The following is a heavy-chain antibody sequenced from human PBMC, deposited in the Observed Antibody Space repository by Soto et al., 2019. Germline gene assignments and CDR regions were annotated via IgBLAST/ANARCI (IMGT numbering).Heavy chain of an antibody. Sequence: QITLKESGPTLVKPTQSLTLTCTLSGFSLSTSGVGVGWIRQSPGKALEWLAAIYWDDVKHYSPSLERRLTITKDTSASEVVLTMTNMDPVDTATYYCARKGSGDYALDYWGQGILVTVSS. D-gene: IGHD4-17*01. J-gene: IGHJ4*02. CDR1: GFSLSTSGVG. V-gene: IGHV2-5*02. CDR2: IYWDDVK. CDR3: ARKGSGDYALDY.